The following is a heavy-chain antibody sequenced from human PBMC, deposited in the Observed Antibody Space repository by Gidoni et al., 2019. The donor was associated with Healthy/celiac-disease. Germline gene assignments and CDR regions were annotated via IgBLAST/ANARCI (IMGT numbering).Heavy chain of an antibody. D-gene: IGHD5-12*01. V-gene: IGHV3-23*01. Sequence: EVQLLESGGGLVQPGGSLRLSCAASGFTCSSYAMSWVRQAPGKGLEWVSAISGSGGSTYYADSVKGRFTISRDNSKNTLYLQMNSLRAEDTAVYYCAKGRHRDGYNALDYWGQGTLVTVSS. CDR1: GFTCSSYA. J-gene: IGHJ4*02. CDR3: AKGRHRDGYNALDY. CDR2: ISGSGGST.